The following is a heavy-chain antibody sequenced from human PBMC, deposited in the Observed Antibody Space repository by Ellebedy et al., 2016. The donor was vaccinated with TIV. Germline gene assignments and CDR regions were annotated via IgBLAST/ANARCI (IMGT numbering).Heavy chain of an antibody. CDR2: ISGNGDTT. J-gene: IGHJ4*02. CDR1: GVTFRNHA. V-gene: IGHV3-23*01. D-gene: IGHD4-17*01. CDR3: ADRGDTLGYFDN. Sequence: PGGSLRLSCAASGVTFRNHAMTWVRRAPGKGLEWVSTISGNGDTTYYADSVKGRFTISRDNSKNTVYMQMNSLRAEDTAVYYCADRGDTLGYFDNWGQGTVVTVTS.